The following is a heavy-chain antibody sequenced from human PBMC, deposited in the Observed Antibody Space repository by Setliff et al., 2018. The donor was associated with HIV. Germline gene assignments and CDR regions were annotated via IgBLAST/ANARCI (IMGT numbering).Heavy chain of an antibody. CDR2: IYLSDSDT. V-gene: IGHV5-51*01. J-gene: IGHJ4*01. D-gene: IGHD6-6*01. CDR1: GYTFPHSW. CDR3: ATSPGTYSSSSASYFDY. Sequence: PGASLTISCKGSGYTFPHSWIGWVRQMPGKGLEWMGIIYLSDSDTRYSPSFQGQVTISADKSISTAYLQWSSLKASDTAMYYCATSPGTYSSSSASYFDYWGQGTLVTVSS.